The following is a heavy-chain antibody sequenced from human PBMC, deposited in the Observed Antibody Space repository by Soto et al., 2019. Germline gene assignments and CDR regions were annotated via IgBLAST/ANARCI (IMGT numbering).Heavy chain of an antibody. J-gene: IGHJ4*02. Sequence: ASVKVSCKASGYTFTSYYMHWVRQAPGQGLEWMGIINPSGGSTSYAQKFQGRVTMARDTSTSTVYMELSSLRSEDTAVYYCATGYSSGWAFDYWGQGTLVTVSS. CDR3: ATGYSSGWAFDY. V-gene: IGHV1-46*01. CDR1: GYTFTSYY. CDR2: INPSGGST. D-gene: IGHD6-19*01.